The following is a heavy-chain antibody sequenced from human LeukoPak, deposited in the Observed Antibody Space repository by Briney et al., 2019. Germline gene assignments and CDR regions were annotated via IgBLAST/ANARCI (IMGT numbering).Heavy chain of an antibody. V-gene: IGHV4-39*01. CDR1: GGSISSSSHS. D-gene: IGHD6-13*01. CDR3: AQSLGSSNWIGNWFDP. Sequence: SETLSLTCTVSGGSISSSSHSWGWIRQPPGKGLEWTGSIYYTGRTYYNPSLKSRVTISVDTSKNQFSLKLSSVTAADTAVYYCAQSLGSSNWIGNWFDPWGQGTQVTVSS. CDR2: IYYTGRT. J-gene: IGHJ5*02.